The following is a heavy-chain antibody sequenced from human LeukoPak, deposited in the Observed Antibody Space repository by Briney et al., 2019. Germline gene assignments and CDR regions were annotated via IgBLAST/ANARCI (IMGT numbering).Heavy chain of an antibody. CDR1: GGSFSGYY. CDR3: ARCYYYDSSGYYWDYFDY. Sequence: SETLSLTCAVYGGSFSGYYWSWIRQPPGKGLEWIGEINHSGSTNYNPSLKGRVTISVDTSKNQFSLKLSSVTAADTAVYYCARCYYYDSSGYYWDYFDYWGQGTLVTVSS. CDR2: INHSGST. J-gene: IGHJ4*02. V-gene: IGHV4-34*01. D-gene: IGHD3-22*01.